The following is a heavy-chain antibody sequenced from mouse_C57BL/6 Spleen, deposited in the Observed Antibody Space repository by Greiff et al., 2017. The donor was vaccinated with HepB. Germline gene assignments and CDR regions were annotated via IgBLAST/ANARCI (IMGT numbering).Heavy chain of an antibody. D-gene: IGHD3-2*02. V-gene: IGHV1-61*01. J-gene: IGHJ3*01. CDR1: GYTFTSYW. CDR2: IYPSDSET. CDR3: ARSGTAQASWFAY. Sequence: QVQLKQPGAELVRPGSSVKLSCKASGYTFTSYWMDWVKQRPGQGLEWIGNIYPSDSETHYNQKFKDKATLTVDKSSSTAYMQLSSLTSEDSAVYYCARSGTAQASWFAYWGQGTLVTVSA.